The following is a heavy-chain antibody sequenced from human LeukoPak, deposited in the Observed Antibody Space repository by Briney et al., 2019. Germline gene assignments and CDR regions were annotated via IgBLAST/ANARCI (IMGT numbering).Heavy chain of an antibody. Sequence: GASVKVSCKASGYSFASYDISWVRQATGQGLEWMAWMNPHTGSTGYAQRFQGRVTVTRDTSMTTVYLELSSLRSDDTAMYYCARVRRLWFGELFTHGAFDIWGQGTMVTVSS. CDR1: GYSFASYD. CDR3: ARVRRLWFGELFTHGAFDI. V-gene: IGHV1-8*01. CDR2: MNPHTGST. D-gene: IGHD3-10*01. J-gene: IGHJ3*02.